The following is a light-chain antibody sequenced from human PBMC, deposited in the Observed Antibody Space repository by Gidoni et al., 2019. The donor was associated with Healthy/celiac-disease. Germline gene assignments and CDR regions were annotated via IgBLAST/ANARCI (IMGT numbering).Light chain of an antibody. Sequence: AIRITQSPSSFSASTGDRVTFTCRASQGISSYLAWYQQKPGKAPKLLIYAASTLQSGVPSRFSGSGSGTDFTLTISCLQSEDFATYYCQQYYSYPPLTFGGGTKVEIK. V-gene: IGKV1-8*01. J-gene: IGKJ4*01. CDR2: AAS. CDR1: QGISSY. CDR3: QQYYSYPPLT.